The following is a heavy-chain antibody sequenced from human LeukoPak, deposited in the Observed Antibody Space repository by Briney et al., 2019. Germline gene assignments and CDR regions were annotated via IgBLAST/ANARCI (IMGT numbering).Heavy chain of an antibody. Sequence: GGSLRLSCAASGFTFSSYAMHWVRQAPGKGLEWAALISYDGSNTYYADSVKGRFTISRDNSKNTLYLQINSLRPEDTAVYYCAREGSSSWYRFEYWGQGTLVTVSS. CDR1: GFTFSSYA. CDR2: ISYDGSNT. J-gene: IGHJ4*02. CDR3: AREGSSSWYRFEY. D-gene: IGHD6-13*01. V-gene: IGHV3-30-3*01.